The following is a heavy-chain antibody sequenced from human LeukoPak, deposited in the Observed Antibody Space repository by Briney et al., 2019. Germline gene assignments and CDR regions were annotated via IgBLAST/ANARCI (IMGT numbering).Heavy chain of an antibody. Sequence: PGGSLRLSCAASGFTFSSYSMNWVRQAPGKGLEWVSYISSSSSTIYYADSVKGRFTISRDNAKNSLYLQMNSLRAEDTAVYYCAREGCSSTSCSTMDVWGQGTTVTVSS. V-gene: IGHV3-48*01. D-gene: IGHD2-2*01. CDR3: AREGCSSTSCSTMDV. CDR1: GFTFSSYS. CDR2: ISSSSSTI. J-gene: IGHJ6*02.